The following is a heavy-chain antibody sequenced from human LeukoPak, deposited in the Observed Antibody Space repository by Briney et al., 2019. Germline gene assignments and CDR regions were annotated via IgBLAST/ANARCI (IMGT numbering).Heavy chain of an antibody. V-gene: IGHV1-46*01. CDR2: INPSGGNT. CDR3: ARGCSSSCQMDAFDI. CDR1: GYTFTSYY. J-gene: IGHJ3*02. D-gene: IGHD6-13*01. Sequence: GASVKVSCKASGYTFTSYYMHWVRQAPGQGLEWMGIINPSGGNTGYAQKFQGRVTMTRNTSISTAYMELSSLRSEDTAVYYCARGCSSSCQMDAFDIWGQGTMVTVSS.